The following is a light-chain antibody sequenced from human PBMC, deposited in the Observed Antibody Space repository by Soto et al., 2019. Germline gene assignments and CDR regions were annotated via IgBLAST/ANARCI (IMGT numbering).Light chain of an antibody. CDR2: GNN. Sequence: QSVLTQPPSVSGAPGQRVTISCTGSSSNIGAGYDVHWYQQLPGTAPKLLIYGNNNRPSGVPDRFSGSKSGTSASLAITGLQAEDEADYYCQSYGSSLTVVFGGGTKLTVL. J-gene: IGLJ2*01. CDR3: QSYGSSLTVV. CDR1: SSNIGAGYD. V-gene: IGLV1-40*01.